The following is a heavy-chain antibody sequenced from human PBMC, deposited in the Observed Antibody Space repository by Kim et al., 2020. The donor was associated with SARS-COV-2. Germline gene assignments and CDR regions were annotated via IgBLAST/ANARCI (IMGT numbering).Heavy chain of an antibody. Sequence: SETLSLTCTVSGVSISSYYWSWIRQPPGKGLEWIGYIYNSGRTNYIPSLKSRVTTSVDTSKNQFSLKLSSVTAADTAVYYCARDQYSSSWYSRWFDPWG. V-gene: IGHV4-59*01. CDR2: IYNSGRT. J-gene: IGHJ5*02. CDR1: GVSISSYY. D-gene: IGHD6-13*01. CDR3: ARDQYSSSWYSRWFDP.